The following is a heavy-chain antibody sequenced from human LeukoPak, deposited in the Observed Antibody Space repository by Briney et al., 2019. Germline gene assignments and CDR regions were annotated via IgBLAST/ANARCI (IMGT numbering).Heavy chain of an antibody. CDR1: GFTFSSYG. CDR3: ARVGSDYDFWSGSFDY. V-gene: IGHV3-33*08. D-gene: IGHD3-3*01. Sequence: GRSLGLSCAASGFTFSSYGMHWVRQAPGKGLEWVAVIWYDGSNKYYADSVKGRFTISRDNSKNTLYLQMNSLRAEDTAVYYCARVGSDYDFWSGSFDYWGQGTLVTVSS. J-gene: IGHJ4*02. CDR2: IWYDGSNK.